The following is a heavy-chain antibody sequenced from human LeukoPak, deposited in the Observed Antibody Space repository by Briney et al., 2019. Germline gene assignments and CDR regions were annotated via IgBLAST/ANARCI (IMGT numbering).Heavy chain of an antibody. V-gene: IGHV3-49*03. CDR1: GFTFGDYA. J-gene: IGHJ3*02. D-gene: IGHD5-24*01. Sequence: PGGSFRLSCTASGFTFGDYAMSWFRQAPGKGLEWVGFIRSKAYGGTTEYAASVKGRFTISRDDSKSIAYLQMNSLKTEDTAVYYCTTLEMATITVPDDAFDIWGQGPMVPVSS. CDR2: IRSKAYGGTT. CDR3: TTLEMATITVPDDAFDI.